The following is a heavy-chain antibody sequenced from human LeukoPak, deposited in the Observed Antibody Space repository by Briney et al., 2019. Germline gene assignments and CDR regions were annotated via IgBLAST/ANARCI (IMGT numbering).Heavy chain of an antibody. Sequence: GGSLRLSCGASGFTFSSHGMHWVRQAPGKGVEWVAVIWRDGSNKYYADSVKGRFRIHRDNSKNTLYLQINSLRAEDTAVYYCARDILSAYCGGDCYPLNGMDVWGQGTTVTVSS. CDR2: IWRDGSNK. V-gene: IGHV3-33*01. D-gene: IGHD2-21*02. CDR1: GFTFSSHG. CDR3: ARDILSAYCGGDCYPLNGMDV. J-gene: IGHJ6*02.